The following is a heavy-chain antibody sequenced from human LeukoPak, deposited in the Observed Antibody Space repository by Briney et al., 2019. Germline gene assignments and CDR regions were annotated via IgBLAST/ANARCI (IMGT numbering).Heavy chain of an antibody. CDR1: GGSISSYY. J-gene: IGHJ5*02. V-gene: IGHV4-59*01. D-gene: IGHD3-10*01. CDR2: IYYSGST. Sequence: ETLSLTCTVSGGSISSYYWSWIRQPPGKGLGWIGYIYYSGSTNYNPSLKSRVTISVDTSKNQFSLKLSSVAAADTAVYYCARVFPMVRGQRIRTYWFDPWGQGTLVTVSS. CDR3: ARVFPMVRGQRIRTYWFDP.